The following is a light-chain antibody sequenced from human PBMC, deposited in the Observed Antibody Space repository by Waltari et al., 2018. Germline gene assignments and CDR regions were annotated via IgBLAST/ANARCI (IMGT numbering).Light chain of an antibody. CDR2: GNN. CDR3: QSFDSRLSDGVV. Sequence: QSVLTQPPSVSGTPGPRVTIPCTGSSSNPGEGHHAHWYQKIPGTAPNLLIFGNNNRPSGVPDRFSGSKSGTSASLAITGLQAEDEGDYYCQSFDSRLSDGVVFGGGTKVTVL. J-gene: IGLJ2*01. CDR1: SSNPGEGHH. V-gene: IGLV1-40*01.